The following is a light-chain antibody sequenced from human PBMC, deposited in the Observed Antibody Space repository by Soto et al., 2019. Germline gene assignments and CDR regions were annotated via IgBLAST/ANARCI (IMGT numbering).Light chain of an antibody. CDR1: SSDVGGYGY. CDR2: DVS. Sequence: QSVLTQPASVSGSPGQSITISCTGTSSDVGGYGYVSWYQQHPGKAPKLIIYDVSNRPSGVSIRFSGSKSGNTASLTISGLQAEDEADYYCSSYERINTYVFGTGTKVTVL. J-gene: IGLJ1*01. CDR3: SSYERINTYV. V-gene: IGLV2-14*03.